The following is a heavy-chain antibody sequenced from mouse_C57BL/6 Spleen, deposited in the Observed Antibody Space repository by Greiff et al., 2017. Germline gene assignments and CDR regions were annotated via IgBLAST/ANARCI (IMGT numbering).Heavy chain of an antibody. CDR2: IRLKSDNYAT. D-gene: IGHD4-1*01. CDR3: TDDELTGTHFDY. Sequence: EVKVEESGGGLVQPGGSMKLSCVASGFTFSNYWMNWVRQSPEKGLEWVAQIRLKSDNYATHYAESVKGRFTISRDDSKSSVYLQMNNLRAEDTGIYYCTDDELTGTHFDYWGQGTTLTVSS. CDR1: GFTFSNYW. J-gene: IGHJ2*01. V-gene: IGHV6-3*01.